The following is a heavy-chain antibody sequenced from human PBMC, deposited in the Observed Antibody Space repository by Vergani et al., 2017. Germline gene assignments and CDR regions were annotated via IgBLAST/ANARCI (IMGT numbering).Heavy chain of an antibody. J-gene: IGHJ5*02. CDR3: AHVLRYFDQIGFDP. CDR2: IYYSGST. D-gene: IGHD3-9*01. V-gene: IGHV4-39*01. CDR1: GGSISSSSYY. Sequence: QLQLQESGPGLVKPSETLSLTCTVSGGSISSSSYYWGWIRQPPGKGLEWIGSIYYSGSTDYNPSLKSRVTISVDTSKNQFSLKLSSVTAADTAMYYCAHVLRYFDQIGFDPWGQGTLVTVSS.